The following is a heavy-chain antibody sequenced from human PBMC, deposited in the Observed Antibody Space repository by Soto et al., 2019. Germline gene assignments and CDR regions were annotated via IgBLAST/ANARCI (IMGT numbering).Heavy chain of an antibody. CDR1: GFSLSTNGVG. D-gene: IGHD3-9*01. J-gene: IGHJ4*02. V-gene: IGHV2-5*02. CDR2: IYWDNDK. CDR3: AHRRITYDILSSPLFDY. Sequence: ESGPTLVNPTQTLTLTCTFSGFSLSTNGVGVGWIRQPPGKALEWLALIYWDNDKRYSPSLKSRLTITKDTSKNQVVLKMTNMDPVDTATYYCAHRRITYDILSSPLFDYWGQGILVTVSS.